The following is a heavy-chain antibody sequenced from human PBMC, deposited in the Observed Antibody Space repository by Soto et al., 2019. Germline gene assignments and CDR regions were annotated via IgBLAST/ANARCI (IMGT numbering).Heavy chain of an antibody. V-gene: IGHV1-2*02. CDR3: ARDSYCGGDCYSFRGNWFDP. CDR2: INPNSGGT. J-gene: IGHJ5*02. Sequence: ASVKVSCEASGYTFTGYYMHWVLQAPGQGLEWMGWINPNSGGTNYAQKFQGRVTMTRDTSISTAYMELSRLRSDDTAVYYCARDSYCGGDCYSFRGNWFDPWGQGTLVTVS. D-gene: IGHD2-21*02. CDR1: GYTFTGYY.